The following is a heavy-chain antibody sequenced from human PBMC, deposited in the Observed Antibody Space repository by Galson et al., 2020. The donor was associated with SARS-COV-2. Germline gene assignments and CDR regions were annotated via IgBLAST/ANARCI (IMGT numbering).Heavy chain of an antibody. CDR1: GFTFSSYG. CDR3: AKGKGIAARRDAFDI. CDR2: ISYDGSNK. V-gene: IGHV3-30*18. D-gene: IGHD6-13*01. J-gene: IGHJ3*02. Sequence: GGSLRLSCAASGFTFSSYGMHWVRQAPGKGLEWVAVISYDGSNKYYADSVKGRFTISRDNSKNTLYLQMNSLRAEDTAVYYCAKGKGIAARRDAFDIWGQGTMVTVSS.